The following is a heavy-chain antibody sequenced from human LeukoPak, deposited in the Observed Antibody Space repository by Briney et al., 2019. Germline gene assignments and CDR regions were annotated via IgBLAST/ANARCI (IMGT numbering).Heavy chain of an antibody. J-gene: IGHJ4*02. Sequence: GGSLRLSCTASGFTFGDYAMSWVRQAPGKGLEWVGRVKSKPDGGTTDYAAPVKGRFTISRDDSKTTVYLQMKSLKTEDTAVYYCSTGGYFYDCWGQGNLVTVSS. CDR1: GFTFGDYA. CDR2: VKSKPDGGTT. V-gene: IGHV3-15*01. CDR3: STGGYFYDC. D-gene: IGHD2-21*01.